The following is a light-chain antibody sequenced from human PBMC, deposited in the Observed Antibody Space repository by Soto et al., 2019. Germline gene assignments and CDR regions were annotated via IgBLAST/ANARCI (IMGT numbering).Light chain of an antibody. CDR1: QSITTY. CDR3: QQTNSVPWT. Sequence: DTQMTQSPSSLSASVGDRATITCRASQSITTYLNWYQQKPGNAPNLLIYAASNLQSGVPSRLSGSGSGTDFTLTIDSLQPEDFAAYYGQQTNSVPWTFGRGTKVENK. CDR2: AAS. V-gene: IGKV1-39*01. J-gene: IGKJ4*01.